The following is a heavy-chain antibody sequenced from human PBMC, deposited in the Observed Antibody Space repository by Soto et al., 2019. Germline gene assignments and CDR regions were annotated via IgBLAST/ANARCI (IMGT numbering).Heavy chain of an antibody. V-gene: IGHV1-18*04. CDR3: ARYCGNDCRQGMDV. J-gene: IGHJ6*02. CDR1: GYTFTSYG. D-gene: IGHD1-1*01. Sequence: QVQLVQSGAEVEKPGASVKVSCKASGYTFTSYGINWVRQAPGQGLEWMGWISAYNGNTKYAQKLQGRVTMTTDTSTRTAYMELRSLRSDDTAVYYCARYCGNDCRQGMDVWGQGTTVTVSS. CDR2: ISAYNGNT.